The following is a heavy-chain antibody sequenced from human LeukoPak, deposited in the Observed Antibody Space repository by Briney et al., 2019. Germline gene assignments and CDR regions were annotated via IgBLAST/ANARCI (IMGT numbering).Heavy chain of an antibody. Sequence: SETLSLTCAVYGGSFSGYYWNWIRQSPGKGLEWIGEINHSGGTNYNPSLKSRVTISVDTSKNHFSLELSSVTAADTAVYYCARTGGSYSYYYYYMDVWGKGTTVTISS. D-gene: IGHD1-26*01. CDR1: GGSFSGYY. J-gene: IGHJ6*03. V-gene: IGHV4-34*01. CDR3: ARTGGSYSYYYYYMDV. CDR2: INHSGGT.